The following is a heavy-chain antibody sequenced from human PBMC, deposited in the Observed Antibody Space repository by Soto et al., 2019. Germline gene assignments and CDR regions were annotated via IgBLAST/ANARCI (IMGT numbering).Heavy chain of an antibody. V-gene: IGHV1-69*02. J-gene: IGHJ5*02. CDR3: ASLYCSSTSCSLRGWFDP. D-gene: IGHD2-2*01. Sequence: QVQLVQSGAEVKKPGSSVKVSCKASGGTFSSYTISWVRQAPGQGLEWMGRIIPILGIANYAQKFQGRVTITADKSTSTAYMELSSLRSEDTAVYYCASLYCSSTSCSLRGWFDPWGQGTLVTVSS. CDR1: GGTFSSYT. CDR2: IIPILGIA.